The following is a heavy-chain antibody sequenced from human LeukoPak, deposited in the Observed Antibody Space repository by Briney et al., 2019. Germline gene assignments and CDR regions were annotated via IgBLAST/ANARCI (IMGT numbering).Heavy chain of an antibody. CDR2: IRYDGSNK. D-gene: IGHD6-13*01. J-gene: IGHJ4*02. V-gene: IGHV3-30*02. CDR3: ANGTPDWGIAAAGSGLDY. Sequence: PGGSLRLSCAASGFTFSSYGMHWVRQAPGKGLEWVAFIRYDGSNKYYADSVKGRFTISRDNSKNTLYLQMNSLRAEDTAVYYCANGTPDWGIAAAGSGLDYWGQGTLVTVSS. CDR1: GFTFSSYG.